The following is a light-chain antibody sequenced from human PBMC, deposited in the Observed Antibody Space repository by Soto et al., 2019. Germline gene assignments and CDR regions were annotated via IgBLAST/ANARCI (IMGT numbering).Light chain of an antibody. CDR3: QSSGISPRT. J-gene: IGKJ1*01. CDR2: GAS. Sequence: EIVLTQSPGALSLSPGERATLSCGASQSVSSSYLAWYQQKPGQAPRLLIYGASTRATGIPDRFSGSGSGTDFTLTISRLELEDFAGCYCQSSGISPRTFVRGPK. CDR1: QSVSSSY. V-gene: IGKV3-20*01.